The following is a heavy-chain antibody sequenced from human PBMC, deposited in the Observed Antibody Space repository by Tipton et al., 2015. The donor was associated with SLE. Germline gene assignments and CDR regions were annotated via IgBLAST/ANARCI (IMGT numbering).Heavy chain of an antibody. V-gene: IGHV3-74*01. J-gene: IGHJ4*02. D-gene: IGHD1-26*01. CDR1: GFTFSDYW. Sequence: SLRLSCEVAGFTFSDYWMHWVRQPPTKGLEWVSRIETDVNSKFYADSVKGRFTISTDNSQNTLYLQMNSLRAEDTAVYYCARDGSGDYWGQGTLVTVSS. CDR3: ARDGSGDY. CDR2: IETDVNSK.